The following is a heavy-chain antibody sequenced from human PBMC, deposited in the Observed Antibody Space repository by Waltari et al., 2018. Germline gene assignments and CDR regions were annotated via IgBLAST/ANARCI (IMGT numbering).Heavy chain of an antibody. CDR2: IRRQPYNYAT. CDR3: SGGEVTGTDF. D-gene: IGHD6-19*01. Sequence: EVQVVESGGGLVQPGGSLKLSCATSGFSLRGSTIHWVRQTSGKGLEWVGRIRRQPYNYATAYSASVKGRFTISRDDSKNTAYLQMNNLMTEDTAVYYCSGGEVTGTDFWGQGTLVTVSS. J-gene: IGHJ4*02. V-gene: IGHV3-73*01. CDR1: GFSLRGST.